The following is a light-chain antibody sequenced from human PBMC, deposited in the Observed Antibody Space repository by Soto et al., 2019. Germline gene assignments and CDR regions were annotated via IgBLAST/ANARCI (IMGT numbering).Light chain of an antibody. J-gene: IGLJ1*01. CDR1: SSDVGGYNS. CDR2: EVS. CDR3: SSHTTTGTLQV. Sequence: QSVLTQPASVSGSPGQSITISCTGTSSDVGGYNSVSWYQQHPGKAPKLMIYEVSKRPSGVSDRFSGSKSGYRASLTISGLQAEDEADYYCSSHTTTGTLQVFGTGTKLTVL. V-gene: IGLV2-14*01.